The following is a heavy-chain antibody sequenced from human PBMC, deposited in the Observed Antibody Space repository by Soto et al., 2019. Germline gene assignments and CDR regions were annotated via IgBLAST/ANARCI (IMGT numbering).Heavy chain of an antibody. V-gene: IGHV2-5*01. Sequence: QITLKESGPTLVKPTQPLTLTCTFSGFSLSTSGVGVGWIRQPPGKALEWLALIYWNDDKRYSPSLKSRLTTTKDTSKNQGVLTMTNMDPVDTATYYCAHSCGGSCYSEVNNYYYYYGMDVWGQGTTVTVSS. CDR1: GFSLSTSGVG. CDR3: AHSCGGSCYSEVNNYYYYYGMDV. J-gene: IGHJ6*02. CDR2: IYWNDDK. D-gene: IGHD2-15*01.